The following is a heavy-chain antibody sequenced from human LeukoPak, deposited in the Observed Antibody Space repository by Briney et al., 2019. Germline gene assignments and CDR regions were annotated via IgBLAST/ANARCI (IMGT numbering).Heavy chain of an antibody. CDR3: ARGRGYYDSSGQDAFDI. Sequence: GGSLRLSCAASGFTFSSYDMHWVRQATGKGLEWVSAIGTAGDTYYPGSVKGRFTISRENAKNSLYLQMNSLRAGDTAVYYCARGRGYYDSSGQDAFDIWDQGTMVTVSS. J-gene: IGHJ3*02. V-gene: IGHV3-13*01. D-gene: IGHD3-22*01. CDR2: IGTAGDT. CDR1: GFTFSSYD.